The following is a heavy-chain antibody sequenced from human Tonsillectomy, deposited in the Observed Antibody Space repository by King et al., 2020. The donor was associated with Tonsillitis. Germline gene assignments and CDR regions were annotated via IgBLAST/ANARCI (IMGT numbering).Heavy chain of an antibody. CDR2: TYYRSKWYN. CDR3: ARVVIQGLGESSCHSGMDV. CDR1: GDSVSSNSVA. Sequence: HVQLQQSGPGLVKPSQTLSLTCAISGDSVSSNSVAWNWIRQSPSRGLEWLGRTYYRSKWYNDYAVSVKSRITINPDTSKNQFSLHLNSVTPEDTAVYYCARVVIQGLGESSCHSGMDVWGQGTKVTVSS. V-gene: IGHV6-1*01. J-gene: IGHJ6*02. D-gene: IGHD3-16*02.